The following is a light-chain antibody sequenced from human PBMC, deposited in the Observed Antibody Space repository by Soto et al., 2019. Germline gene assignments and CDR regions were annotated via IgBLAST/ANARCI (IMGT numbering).Light chain of an antibody. J-gene: IGKJ3*01. CDR1: QDISNY. Sequence: DIQMTQSPSSLSASVGDRVTITCQASQDISNYLNWYQQKPWKAPKLLIYDASNLETGVPSRFSGRGSGTDFTITISSLQPEDIATDYCPQYDNLPPFTFGPGTKVDIK. CDR3: PQYDNLPPFT. V-gene: IGKV1-33*01. CDR2: DAS.